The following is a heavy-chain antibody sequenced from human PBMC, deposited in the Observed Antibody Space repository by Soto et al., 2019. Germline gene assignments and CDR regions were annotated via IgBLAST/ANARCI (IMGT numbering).Heavy chain of an antibody. D-gene: IGHD4-17*01. J-gene: IGHJ4*02. CDR1: GFTFGYYA. CDR2: IYSDDNT. V-gene: IGHV3-53*01. Sequence: GGSLILSCPGSGFTFGYYAMSWVRPAPGKGLEWVSVIYSDDNTYYADSVKGRFTISRDTSKNTVYLQMNSLRAEDTAVYYCARDWNGDKYFDYWDQGTLVNVSS. CDR3: ARDWNGDKYFDY.